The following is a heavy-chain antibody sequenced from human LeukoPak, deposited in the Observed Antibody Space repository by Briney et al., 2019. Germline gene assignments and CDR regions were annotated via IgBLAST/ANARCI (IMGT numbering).Heavy chain of an antibody. Sequence: SVKVSCKASGGTFSSYAISWVRQAPGQGLEWMGGVIPIFGTANYAQKFQGRVTITADESTSTAYMELSSLRSEDTAVYYCAAYYYDSSGIQFDYWGQGTLVTVSS. D-gene: IGHD3-22*01. V-gene: IGHV1-69*01. CDR2: VIPIFGTA. CDR3: AAYYYDSSGIQFDY. J-gene: IGHJ4*02. CDR1: GGTFSSYA.